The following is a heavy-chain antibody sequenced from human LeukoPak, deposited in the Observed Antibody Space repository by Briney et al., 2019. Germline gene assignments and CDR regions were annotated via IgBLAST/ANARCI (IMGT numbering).Heavy chain of an antibody. V-gene: IGHV4-39*01. D-gene: IGHD3-10*01. J-gene: IGHJ5*02. Sequence: SETLSLTCTVSGGSISSSSYYWGWIRQPPGKGLEWIGSIYYSGSTYYNPSLKSRVTISVDTSKSQFSLKLSSVTAADTAVYYCARGLPTQFGETFDPWGQGTLVTVSS. CDR3: ARGLPTQFGETFDP. CDR1: GGSISSSSYY. CDR2: IYYSGST.